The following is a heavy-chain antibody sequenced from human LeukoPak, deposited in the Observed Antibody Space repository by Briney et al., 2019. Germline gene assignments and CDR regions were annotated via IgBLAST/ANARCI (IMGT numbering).Heavy chain of an antibody. V-gene: IGHV3-66*01. Sequence: GGSLRLSCAASGFTVSTNFLTWVRQAPEKGLEWVSFIYSGGSTYYADSVKGRFTISRDNSKNTLYLQMNSLRAEDTAVYCCARYCSGGSCYDWGQGTLVTVSS. J-gene: IGHJ4*02. CDR3: ARYCSGGSCYD. D-gene: IGHD2-15*01. CDR1: GFTVSTNF. CDR2: IYSGGST.